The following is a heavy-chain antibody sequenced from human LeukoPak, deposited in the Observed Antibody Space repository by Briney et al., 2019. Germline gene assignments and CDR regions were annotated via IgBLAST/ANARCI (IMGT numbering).Heavy chain of an antibody. D-gene: IGHD2-2*01. J-gene: IGHJ3*02. Sequence: GASVKVSCKASGGTFSSYGISWVRQAPGQGLEWMGWISAYNGNTNYAQKLQGRVTMTTDTSTSTAYMELRSLRSDDTAVYYCARDRVVPAAPLLSAFDIWGQGTMVTVSS. CDR1: GGTFSSYG. CDR3: ARDRVVPAAPLLSAFDI. V-gene: IGHV1-18*01. CDR2: ISAYNGNT.